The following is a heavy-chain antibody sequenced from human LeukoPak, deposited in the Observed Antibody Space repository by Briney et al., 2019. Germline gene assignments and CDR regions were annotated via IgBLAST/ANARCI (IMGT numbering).Heavy chain of an antibody. J-gene: IGHJ3*02. D-gene: IGHD2-15*01. CDR3: AKTWSGTFHI. CDR1: GGSINSGTDY. V-gene: IGHV4-61*09. Sequence: PSQTLSLTCTVSGGSINSGTDYWSWIRQPGGKGLEWIGHTFASGATNYSPSLKSRITTSVDTSKNQFSLSLTSVTAADTAVYYCAKTWSGTFHIWGQGTMVTVSS. CDR2: TFASGAT.